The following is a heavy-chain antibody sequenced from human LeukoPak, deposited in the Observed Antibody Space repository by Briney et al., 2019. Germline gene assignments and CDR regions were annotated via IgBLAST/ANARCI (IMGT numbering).Heavy chain of an antibody. CDR1: GYTFTSYG. CDR2: ISAYNGNT. Sequence: ASVKVSCKVSGYTFTSYGISWVRQAPGQGLEWMGWISAYNGNTNYAQKLQGRVTMTTDTSTSTAYMELRSLRSDDTAVYYCARDEKGEGYYYDSSGYPDAFDIWGQGTMVTVSS. D-gene: IGHD3-22*01. V-gene: IGHV1-18*01. CDR3: ARDEKGEGYYYDSSGYPDAFDI. J-gene: IGHJ3*02.